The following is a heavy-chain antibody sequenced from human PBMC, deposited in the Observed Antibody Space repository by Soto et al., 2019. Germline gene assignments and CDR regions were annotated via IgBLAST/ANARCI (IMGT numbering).Heavy chain of an antibody. D-gene: IGHD3-10*01. CDR1: GGTFSSYA. Sequence: QVQLVQSGAEVKKPGSSVKVSCKASGGTFSSYAISWVRQAPGQGLEWMGGSIPIFGTANYAQKFQGRVTITADESTSTAYMELSSLRAEDTAVYYWARILWFGGGMDVWGQGTTVTVSS. CDR3: ARILWFGGGMDV. CDR2: SIPIFGTA. J-gene: IGHJ6*02. V-gene: IGHV1-69*01.